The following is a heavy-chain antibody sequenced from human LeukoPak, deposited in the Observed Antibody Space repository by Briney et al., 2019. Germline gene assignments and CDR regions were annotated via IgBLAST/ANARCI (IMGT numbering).Heavy chain of an antibody. CDR3: AKDPYCSGGSCYGY. Sequence: GGSLRLSCAASGFTFSSYAMSWVRHAPGKGLEWVSAISGSGGSTYYADSVKGRFTISRDNSKNTLYLQMNSLRAEDTAVYYCAKDPYCSGGSCYGYWGQGTLVTVSS. CDR1: GFTFSSYA. D-gene: IGHD2-15*01. V-gene: IGHV3-23*01. CDR2: ISGSGGST. J-gene: IGHJ4*02.